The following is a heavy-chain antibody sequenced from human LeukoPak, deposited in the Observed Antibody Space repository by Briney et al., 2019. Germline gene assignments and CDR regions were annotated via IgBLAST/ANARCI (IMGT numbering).Heavy chain of an antibody. Sequence: PGGSLRLSCAASGFLVSSNYMSWVRQAPGKGLEWVSLIYSDGTGYYADSVRGRFTISRDNSKNTLYLQMNSLRAEDTAVYYCARDIRGYGDFDCWGQGTLVTVSS. CDR1: GFLVSSNY. V-gene: IGHV3-66*01. CDR2: IYSDGTG. D-gene: IGHD4-17*01. J-gene: IGHJ4*02. CDR3: ARDIRGYGDFDC.